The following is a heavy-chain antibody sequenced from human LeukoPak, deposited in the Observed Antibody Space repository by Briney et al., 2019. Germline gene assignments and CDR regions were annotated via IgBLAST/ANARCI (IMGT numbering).Heavy chain of an antibody. CDR3: ARGGSVRTFDY. V-gene: IGHV4-39*07. CDR1: GGSISSSLYH. D-gene: IGHD6-25*01. Sequence: SETLSLTCAVYGGSISSSLYHWGWIRQSPGKNLEWLGSIYYTGTTHYNPSLKSRVTISVDTSKNQFSLKLSSVPAADTAVYYCARGGSVRTFDYWGQGTLVTVSS. CDR2: IYYTGTT. J-gene: IGHJ4*02.